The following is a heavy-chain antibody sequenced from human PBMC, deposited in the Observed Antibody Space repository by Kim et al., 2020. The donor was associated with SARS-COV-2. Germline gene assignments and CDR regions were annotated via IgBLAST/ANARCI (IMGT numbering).Heavy chain of an antibody. D-gene: IGHD3-16*01. V-gene: IGHV4-30-2*01. CDR1: GGSINSGGLA. J-gene: IGHJ2*01. CDR3: ASGGASPGQTSLYFDL. CDR2: IFWSGPS. Sequence: SETLSLTCRVSGGSINSGGLAWGWIRQTPGKGPEWIGHIFWSGPSHHNPALNRRATLSLQWSRHQFTLQPRAVTAADSAVCFCASGGASPGQTSLYFDLWGGGTGVTVSS.